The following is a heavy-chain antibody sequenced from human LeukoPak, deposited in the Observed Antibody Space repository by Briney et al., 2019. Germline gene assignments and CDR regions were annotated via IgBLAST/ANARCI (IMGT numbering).Heavy chain of an antibody. J-gene: IGHJ4*02. Sequence: GGSLRLSCAASGFTFSSYAMSWVRQAPGKGLEWVTTISGSGGSTYYADSVKGRFTISRDNSKNTLYLQMNSLRAEDTAVYYCAKPSHYYDSSGSPLDYWGQGTLVTVSS. D-gene: IGHD3-22*01. CDR1: GFTFSSYA. CDR3: AKPSHYYDSSGSPLDY. V-gene: IGHV3-23*01. CDR2: ISGSGGST.